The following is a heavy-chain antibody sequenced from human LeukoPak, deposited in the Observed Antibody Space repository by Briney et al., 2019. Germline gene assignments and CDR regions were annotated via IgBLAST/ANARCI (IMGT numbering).Heavy chain of an antibody. D-gene: IGHD2-21*02. V-gene: IGHV3-23*01. J-gene: IGHJ4*02. CDR1: GFTFSSYW. Sequence: GGSLRLPCAASGFTFSSYWMHWVRQAPGKGLEWVSAISGSGGSTYYADSVKGRFTISRDNSKNTLYLQMNSLRAEDTAVYYCAKERGDSRGKYYFDYWGQGTLVTVSS. CDR3: AKERGDSRGKYYFDY. CDR2: ISGSGGST.